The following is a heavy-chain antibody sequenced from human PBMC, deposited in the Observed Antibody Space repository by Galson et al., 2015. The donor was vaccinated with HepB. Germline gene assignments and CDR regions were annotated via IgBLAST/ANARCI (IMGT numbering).Heavy chain of an antibody. CDR2: ISAYNGNT. Sequence: SVKVSCKASGYTFTSYGISWVRQAPGQGLEWMGWISAYNGNTNYAQKLQGRVTMTTDTSTSTAYMELRSLRSDDTAVYYCARRLEYQLLRGRPCNWFDPWGQGTLVTVSS. D-gene: IGHD2-2*01. V-gene: IGHV1-18*01. CDR1: GYTFTSYG. J-gene: IGHJ5*02. CDR3: ARRLEYQLLRGRPCNWFDP.